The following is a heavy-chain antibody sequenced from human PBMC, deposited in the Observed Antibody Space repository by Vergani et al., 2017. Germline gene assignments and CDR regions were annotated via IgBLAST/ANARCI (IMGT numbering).Heavy chain of an antibody. J-gene: IGHJ6*03. CDR1: GYTFTSYG. CDR3: ARVGYYDFCSGYYPYYYYYYMDV. V-gene: IGHV1-18*01. CDR2: ISASNGNT. D-gene: IGHD3-3*01. Sequence: QVQLVQSGAEVKKPGASVKVSCKASGYTFTSYGISWVRQAPGQGLEWIGWISASNGNTNYAQKLQNRVTMTTDTSTTTAYMEVRSLRSDDTAVYYCARVGYYDFCSGYYPYYYYYYMDVWGKGTTVTVSS.